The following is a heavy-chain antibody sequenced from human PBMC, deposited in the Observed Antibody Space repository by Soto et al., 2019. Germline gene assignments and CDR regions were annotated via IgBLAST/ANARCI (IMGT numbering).Heavy chain of an antibody. J-gene: IGHJ4*02. CDR3: ASGYDSVDY. V-gene: IGHV4-30-2*01. CDR1: GTSISSGGYS. Sequence: SETLSLTCAVSGTSISSGGYSWGWIRQPPGKGLEWIGYIYHSGSTYYNPSLKSRVTISVDRSKNQFSLKLSSVTAADTAVYYCASGYDSVDYWGQGTLVTVS. D-gene: IGHD5-12*01. CDR2: IYHSGST.